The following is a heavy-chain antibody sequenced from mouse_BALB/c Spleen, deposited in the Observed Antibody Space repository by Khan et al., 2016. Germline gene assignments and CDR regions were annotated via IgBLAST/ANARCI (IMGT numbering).Heavy chain of an antibody. V-gene: IGHV1-69*01. J-gene: IGHJ4*01. CDR1: GYTFTIYW. Sequence: QVQLQQPGAEFVMPGASVKLSCKASGYTFTIYWMHWVKQRPGQGLEWIGEIDPSESYTNSNQKFKGKATLTVDKSSGTAYMQLSSLTSEDSAVYYCAKTGTGGLDYWGQGTSVTVSS. D-gene: IGHD4-1*01. CDR2: IDPSESYT. CDR3: AKTGTGGLDY.